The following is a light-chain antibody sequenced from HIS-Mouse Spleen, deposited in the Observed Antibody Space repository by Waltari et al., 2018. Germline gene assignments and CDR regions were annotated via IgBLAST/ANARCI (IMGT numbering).Light chain of an antibody. CDR1: VLAKQY. V-gene: IGLV3-27*01. CDR3: YSAADNNRV. Sequence: SYELTQPSSVSVSPGQTARITCSGDVLAKQYARWFQQKPGQAPVLVIYKASERPSGIPERFSGSSSGTTVTLTISGAQVEDEADYYCYSAADNNRVFGGGTKLTVL. CDR2: KAS. J-gene: IGLJ3*02.